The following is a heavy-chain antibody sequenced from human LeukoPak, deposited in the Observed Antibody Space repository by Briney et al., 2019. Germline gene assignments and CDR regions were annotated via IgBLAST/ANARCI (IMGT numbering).Heavy chain of an antibody. J-gene: IGHJ4*02. D-gene: IGHD3-10*01. Sequence: GGSLRLSCAASGFXFSSYGIHWVRQAPGKGLEWVAGIWYDGSNKYYADSVKGRFTISRDNSKNTLYLQMNSLRAEDTAVYYCARERGTHGSGSYPFDYWGQGTLVTVSS. V-gene: IGHV3-33*01. CDR3: ARERGTHGSGSYPFDY. CDR2: IWYDGSNK. CDR1: GFXFSSYG.